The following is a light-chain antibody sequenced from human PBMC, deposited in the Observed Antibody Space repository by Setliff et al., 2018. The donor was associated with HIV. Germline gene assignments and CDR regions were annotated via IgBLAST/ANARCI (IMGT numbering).Light chain of an antibody. CDR1: TSDIGNFDY. CDR2: EVT. J-gene: IGLJ1*01. V-gene: IGLV2-8*01. CDR3: YSYAGNNFYV. Sequence: QSALTQPPSASGSPGQSVSISCTGTTSDIGNFDYVSWYQRHPGKAPKLIIYEVTKRPSGVPDRFSGSKSDNTASLTVSGLQTEDEADYYCYSYAGNNFYVFGSGTKVTVL.